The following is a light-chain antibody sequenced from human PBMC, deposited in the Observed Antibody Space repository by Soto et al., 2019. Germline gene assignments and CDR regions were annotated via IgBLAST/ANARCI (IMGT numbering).Light chain of an antibody. CDR3: CAYAGNVV. CDR2: EGR. V-gene: IGLV2-23*01. CDR1: SSGVGSYNR. J-gene: IGLJ2*01. Sequence: QSALTQPASGSGSPGQSITISCTGTSSGVGSYNRVSWYQQHPGKAPKLMIYEGRKRPSGFSKRCPGSKSGNTASLTSAGLQAEDEADYYGCAYAGNVVFGGGTQLTVL.